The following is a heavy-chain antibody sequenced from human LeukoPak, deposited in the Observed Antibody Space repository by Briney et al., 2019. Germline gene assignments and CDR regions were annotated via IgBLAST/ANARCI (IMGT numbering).Heavy chain of an antibody. V-gene: IGHV4-61*02. Sequence: SETLSLTCTVSGGSISSGSYYWRWIRQPAGKGLEWIGRIYTSGSTNYNPSLKSRVTISVDTSKNQFSLKLSSVTAADTAVYYCAREPVYGSGSYPIDYWGQGTLVTVSS. CDR3: AREPVYGSGSYPIDY. J-gene: IGHJ4*02. D-gene: IGHD3-10*01. CDR2: IYTSGST. CDR1: GGSISSGSYY.